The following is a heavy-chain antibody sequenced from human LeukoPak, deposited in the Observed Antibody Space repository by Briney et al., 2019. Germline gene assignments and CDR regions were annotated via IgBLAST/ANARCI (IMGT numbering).Heavy chain of an antibody. V-gene: IGHV3-21*04. CDR1: GFTFSSYS. D-gene: IGHD3-10*01. CDR3: AKASMVRGVNSFDY. CDR2: ISSSSSYI. J-gene: IGHJ4*02. Sequence: GGSLRLSCAASGFTFSSYSMNWVRQAPGKGLEWVSSISSSSSYIYYADSVKGRFTISRDNSKNTLYLQINSLRAEDTALYYCAKASMVRGVNSFDYWGQGTLVTVSS.